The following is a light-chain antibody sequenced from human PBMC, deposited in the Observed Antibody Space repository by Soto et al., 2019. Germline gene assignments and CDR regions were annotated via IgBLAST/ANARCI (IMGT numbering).Light chain of an antibody. J-gene: IGKJ4*01. CDR2: LGS. CDR1: QSLLHSSGHNC. CDR3: MQTLQSPLT. Sequence: DIVMTQSPLSLPVTPGEPASISCRSSQSLLHSSGHNCLDWYLQKPGQSPQLLIYLGSNRASGVPDRFRGSGSGTDFTLKISRVEAEDVGLYYCMQTLQSPLTFGGGTKVEIK. V-gene: IGKV2-28*01.